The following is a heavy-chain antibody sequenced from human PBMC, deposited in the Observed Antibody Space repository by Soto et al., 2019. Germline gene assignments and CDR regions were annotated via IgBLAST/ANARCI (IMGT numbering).Heavy chain of an antibody. J-gene: IGHJ3*02. CDR2: IYSGGST. CDR3: ARDSNAAAGPIDAFDI. V-gene: IGHV3-66*01. CDR1: GFTVSSNY. D-gene: IGHD6-13*01. Sequence: GGSLRLSCAASGFTVSSNYMSWVRQAPGKGLEWVSVIYSGGSTYYADSVKGRFTISRDNSKNTLYLQMNSLRAEDTAVYYCARDSNAAAGPIDAFDIWGQGMMVTVS.